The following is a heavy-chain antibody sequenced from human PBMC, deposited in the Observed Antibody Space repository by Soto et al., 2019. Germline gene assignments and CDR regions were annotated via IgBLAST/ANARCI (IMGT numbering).Heavy chain of an antibody. CDR3: ARGDTYFDY. CDR1: VGSISSYY. J-gene: IGHJ4*02. CDR2: IYYSGST. V-gene: IGHV4-59*01. D-gene: IGHD5-18*01. Sequence: SETLSLTCTVSVGSISSYYWSWIRQPPGKGLEWIGYIYYSGSTNYNPSLKSRVTISVDTSKNQFSLKLTSVTAADTAVYYCARGDTYFDYWGQGTLVTVSS.